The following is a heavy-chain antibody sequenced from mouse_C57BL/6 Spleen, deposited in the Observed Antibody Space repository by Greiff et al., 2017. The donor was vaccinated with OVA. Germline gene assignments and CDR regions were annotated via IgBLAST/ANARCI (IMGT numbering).Heavy chain of an antibody. CDR1: GYSFTGYY. D-gene: IGHD2-1*01. V-gene: IGHV1-42*01. Sequence: VQLQQSGPELVKPGASVKISCKASGYSFTGYYMNWVKQSPEKSLEWIGEINPSTGGTTYNQKFKAKATLTVDKSSSTAYMQLKSLTSEDSAVYYCARSYYGNYGYFDVWGTGTTVTVSS. J-gene: IGHJ1*03. CDR2: INPSTGGT. CDR3: ARSYYGNYGYFDV.